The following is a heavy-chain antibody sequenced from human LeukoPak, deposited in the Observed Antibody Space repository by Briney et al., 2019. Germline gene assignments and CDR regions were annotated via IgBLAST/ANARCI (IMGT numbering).Heavy chain of an antibody. V-gene: IGHV1-46*01. J-gene: IGHJ4*02. Sequence: ASVKVSCKASGYTFTSNYIHWVRQAPGQGLEWMGMIYSRDGSTSYAQKFQGRVTVTRDTSTSTVHMELSGLRSEDTAVYYCARDQEGFDYWAREPWSPSPQ. CDR3: ARDQEGFDY. CDR2: IYSRDGST. CDR1: GYTFTSNY.